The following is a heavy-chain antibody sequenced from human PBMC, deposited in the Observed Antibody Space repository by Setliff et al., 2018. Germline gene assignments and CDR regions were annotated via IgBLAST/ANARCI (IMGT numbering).Heavy chain of an antibody. J-gene: IGHJ4*02. CDR1: GDSFNSYS. Sequence: ASVKVSCKASGDSFNSYSMHWVRQAPGQGLEWMGWINPNSGGANYAQKFQGRVTMTMDTSISTGYMELSRLRSDDTAVYYCAGVDVLTASPFWGLGTRVTVSS. V-gene: IGHV1-2*02. CDR3: AGVDVLTASPF. CDR2: INPNSGGA. D-gene: IGHD3-9*01.